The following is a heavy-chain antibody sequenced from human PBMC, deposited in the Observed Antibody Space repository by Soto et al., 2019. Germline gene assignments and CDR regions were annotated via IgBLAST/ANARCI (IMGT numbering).Heavy chain of an antibody. V-gene: IGHV3-30-3*01. J-gene: IGHJ6*01. CDR3: ARDRRYYDFWSALHYYGMDV. Sequence: QVQLVESGGGVVQPGRSLRLSCAASGFTFSSYAMHWVRQAPGKGLEWVAVISYDGSNKYYADSVKGRFTISRDNSKNTLYLQMNSLRAEDTAVYYCARDRRYYDFWSALHYYGMDVW. D-gene: IGHD3-3*01. CDR1: GFTFSSYA. CDR2: ISYDGSNK.